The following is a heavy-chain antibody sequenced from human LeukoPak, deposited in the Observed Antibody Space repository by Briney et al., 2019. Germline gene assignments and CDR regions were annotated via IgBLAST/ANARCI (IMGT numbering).Heavy chain of an antibody. CDR2: IYHSGST. V-gene: IGHV4-30-2*01. D-gene: IGHD6-13*01. Sequence: SESLSLTCTVSGGSISSGGYYWSWIRQPPGKGLEWIGYIYHSGSTYYNPSLKSRVTISVDTSKNQFSLKLSSVTAADTAVYYCARDRQQLGPDWYFDLWGRGTLVTVSS. J-gene: IGHJ2*01. CDR1: GGSISSGGYY. CDR3: ARDRQQLGPDWYFDL.